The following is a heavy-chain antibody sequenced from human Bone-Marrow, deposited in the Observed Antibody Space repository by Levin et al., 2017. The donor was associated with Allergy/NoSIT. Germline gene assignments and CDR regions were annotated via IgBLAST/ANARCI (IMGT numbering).Heavy chain of an antibody. Sequence: GGSLRLSCAASGFTFGDYYMSWIRQAPGKGLEWLSYISDSSSDTNYADSVEGRFTISRDNAKNSLFLQMDSLRAEDTAVYYCARAETTRDGHNFYMDVWGKGTTVTVAS. D-gene: IGHD1-7*01. V-gene: IGHV3-11*06. CDR1: GFTFGDYY. J-gene: IGHJ6*03. CDR2: ISDSSSDT. CDR3: ARAETTRDGHNFYMDV.